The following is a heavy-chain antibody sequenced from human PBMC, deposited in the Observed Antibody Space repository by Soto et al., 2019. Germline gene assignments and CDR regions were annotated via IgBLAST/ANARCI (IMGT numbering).Heavy chain of an antibody. D-gene: IGHD2-2*01. CDR1: GFTVSISY. CDR2: MYSGGNT. J-gene: IGHJ4*02. V-gene: IGHV3-66*01. CDR3: AKRKYCSSTTCFDY. Sequence: EVQLVESGGALVQPGGSLRLSCEASGFTVSISYMSWVRQVPGKGLEWVSIMYSGGNTYYAASVKGRFTISRDNSKNTLYLQKSSLRAEDTAVYYCAKRKYCSSTTCFDYWGQGTLGTVSS.